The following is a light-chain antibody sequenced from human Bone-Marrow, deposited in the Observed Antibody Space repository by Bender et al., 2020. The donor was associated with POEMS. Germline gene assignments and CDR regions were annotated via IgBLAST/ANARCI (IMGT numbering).Light chain of an antibody. Sequence: SYVLTQPPSVSVAPGKTASITCGGNNIGSKSVHWYQQKPGRAPVLVVYDDSDRPSRIPERFSGSNSGNTATLTISRVEAGDEADYYCQAWDSSTLYVFGTGTKVTVL. V-gene: IGLV3-21*03. J-gene: IGLJ1*01. CDR1: NIGSKS. CDR3: QAWDSSTLYV. CDR2: DDS.